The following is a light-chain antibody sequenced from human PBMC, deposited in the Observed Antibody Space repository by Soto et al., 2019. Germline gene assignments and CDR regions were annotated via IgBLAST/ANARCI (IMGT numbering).Light chain of an antibody. J-gene: IGLJ2*01. CDR1: SSNIGLND. Sequence: QSVLTHPPSSSVTPCQTVTISCSGISSNIGLNDVHWYRQLSGTAPQILIYDTNQQSTGVPDRFSGSRSGTSASLAIHGLQSEDEADYQCAAWDESMNGPVLGGGT. CDR3: AAWDESMNGPV. CDR2: DTN. V-gene: IGLV1-44*01.